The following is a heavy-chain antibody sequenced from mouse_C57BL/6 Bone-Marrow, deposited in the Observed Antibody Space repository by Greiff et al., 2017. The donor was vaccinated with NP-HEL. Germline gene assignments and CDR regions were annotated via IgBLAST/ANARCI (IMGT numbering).Heavy chain of an antibody. V-gene: IGHV1-42*01. CDR1: GFSFTGYY. CDR2: INPSTGGT. D-gene: IGHD3-1*01. CDR3: AREGLGY. J-gene: IGHJ2*01. Sequence: VQLKQSGPELVKPGASVKISCKASGFSFTGYYMNWVKQSPEKSLEWIGEINPSTGGTTYNQKLKAKATLTVDKSSSTDYMKLKSLTSEDSAVYYCAREGLGYWGQGTTLTVSS.